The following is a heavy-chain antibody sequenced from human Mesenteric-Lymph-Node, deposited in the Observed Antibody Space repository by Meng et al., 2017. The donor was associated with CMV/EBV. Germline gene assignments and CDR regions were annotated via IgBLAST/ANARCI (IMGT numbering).Heavy chain of an antibody. V-gene: IGHV3-53*01. CDR2: IYSGGST. J-gene: IGHJ6*02. Sequence: GGSLRLSCAASGLTVSSNYMSWVRQAPGKGLEWVSVIYSGGSTYYADSVKGRFTISRDNSKNTLYLQMNSLRAEDTAVYYCARVKGSSGMDVWGQGTTVTVSS. CDR1: GLTVSSNY. CDR3: ARVKGSSGMDV.